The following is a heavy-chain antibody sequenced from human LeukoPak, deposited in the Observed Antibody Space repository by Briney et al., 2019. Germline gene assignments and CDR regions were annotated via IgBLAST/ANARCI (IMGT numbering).Heavy chain of an antibody. V-gene: IGHV3-66*01. Sequence: GGSLGLSCAASGFTVSTNYMSWVRQAPGKGLEWVSLIYSGGGTYYADSVKGRFTISRDNSRNTLSLQMNSLRVDDTAVYYCARGFRSVTTWGYFDYWGQGALVTVSS. CDR3: ARGFRSVTTWGYFDY. J-gene: IGHJ4*02. CDR2: IYSGGGT. D-gene: IGHD4-17*01. CDR1: GFTVSTNY.